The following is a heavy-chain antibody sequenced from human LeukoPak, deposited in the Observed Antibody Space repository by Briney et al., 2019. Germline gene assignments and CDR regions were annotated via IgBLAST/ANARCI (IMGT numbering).Heavy chain of an antibody. CDR2: INPNSGGT. Sequence: VASVKVSCKASGYTFTDHYMNWVRQAPGQGLEWMGWINPNSGGTNYAQKFQGRVTITRDTSISTAYMELSSLYSDDTAMYYCTRALGSDYWGQGTLVTVSS. CDR3: TRALGSDY. D-gene: IGHD1-26*01. J-gene: IGHJ4*02. CDR1: GYTFTDHY. V-gene: IGHV1-2*02.